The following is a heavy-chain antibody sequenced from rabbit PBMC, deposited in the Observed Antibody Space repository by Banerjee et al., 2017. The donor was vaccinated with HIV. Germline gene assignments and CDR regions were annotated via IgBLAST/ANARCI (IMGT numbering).Heavy chain of an antibody. V-gene: IGHV1S40*01. CDR1: GFSFSNKYV. CDR3: ARSYGDSGYSSYYL. J-gene: IGHJ4*01. Sequence: QSLEESGGDLVKPGAPLALTCTASGFSFSNKYVMCWVRQAPGKGLEWIACINTSSGSTVYASWAKGRFTISRTSSTTVTLQMTSLTAADTATYFCARSYGDSGYSSYYLWGPGPWSPS. CDR2: INTSSGST. D-gene: IGHD1-1*01.